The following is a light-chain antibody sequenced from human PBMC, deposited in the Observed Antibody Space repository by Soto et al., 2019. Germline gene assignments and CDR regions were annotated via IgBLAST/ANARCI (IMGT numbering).Light chain of an antibody. V-gene: IGLV2-11*01. Sequence: QSVLTQPRSVSGSPGQSVTISCTGTSSDVGGYKYVSWYQQHPGKVPNLIIYDVSERPSGVPDRFSGSKSGNTAFLSISGLQGEDEADYYCCSYAGSYTVLFGGGTTLTVL. CDR2: DVS. J-gene: IGLJ2*01. CDR1: SSDVGGYKY. CDR3: CSYAGSYTVL.